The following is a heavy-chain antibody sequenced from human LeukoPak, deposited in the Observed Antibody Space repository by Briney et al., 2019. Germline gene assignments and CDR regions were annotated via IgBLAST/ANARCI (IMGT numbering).Heavy chain of an antibody. CDR1: GFTFSSYW. J-gene: IGHJ4*02. D-gene: IGHD3-10*01. V-gene: IGHV3-7*01. Sequence: PGGSLRLSCAASGFTFSSYWMSWVRQAPGKGLEWVANIKQDGSEKYYVDSVKGRFTISRDNAKNSLYLQMNSLRAEDTAVYYCARSIWFGDLSTGYWGQGTLVTVSS. CDR2: IKQDGSEK. CDR3: ARSIWFGDLSTGY.